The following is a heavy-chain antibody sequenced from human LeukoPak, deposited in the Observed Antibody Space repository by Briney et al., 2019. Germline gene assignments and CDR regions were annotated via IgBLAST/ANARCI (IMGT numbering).Heavy chain of an antibody. CDR3: ASNMAVAGIVR. J-gene: IGHJ4*02. Sequence: GGSLRLSCAASGFTFSSYAMSWVRQAPGKGLEWVSAISGSGGSTYYADSVKGRFTISRDNSKNTLYLQMNSLRAEDTAVYYCASNMAVAGIVRWGQGTLVTVSS. CDR1: GFTFSSYA. D-gene: IGHD6-19*01. V-gene: IGHV3-23*01. CDR2: ISGSGGST.